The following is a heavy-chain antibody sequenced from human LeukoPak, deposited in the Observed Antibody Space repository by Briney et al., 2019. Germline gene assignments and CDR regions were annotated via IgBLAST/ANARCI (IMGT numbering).Heavy chain of an antibody. D-gene: IGHD5-18*01. CDR3: ARHLRQGKQLWLPLYFDY. V-gene: IGHV4-39*01. CDR1: GGSISSSRYY. Sequence: SETLSLTCTVSGGSISSSRYYWGWIRQPPGKGLGWIGSIYYSGSTYYNPSLKSRVTISVDTSKNQFSLKLSAVTAADTAVYYCARHLRQGKQLWLPLYFDYWGQGTLVTVSS. J-gene: IGHJ4*02. CDR2: IYYSGST.